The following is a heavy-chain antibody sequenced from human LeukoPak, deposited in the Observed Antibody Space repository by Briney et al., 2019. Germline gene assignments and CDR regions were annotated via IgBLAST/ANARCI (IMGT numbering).Heavy chain of an antibody. CDR3: ARVRLHGGYDSGPSYYMDV. V-gene: IGHV1-69*05. CDR2: IIPIFGTA. CDR1: GGTFSSYA. Sequence: SVKVSCKASGGTFSSYAISWVRHAPGQGLEWMGGIIPIFGTANYEQKFQGRVTITTDESTSTAYMELSSLRSEDTAVYYCARVRLHGGYDSGPSYYMDVWGKGTTVTVSS. J-gene: IGHJ6*03. D-gene: IGHD5-12*01.